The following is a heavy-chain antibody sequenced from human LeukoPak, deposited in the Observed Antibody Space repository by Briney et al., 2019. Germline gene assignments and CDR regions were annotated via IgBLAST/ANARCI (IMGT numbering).Heavy chain of an antibody. CDR1: GFTFSTYA. Sequence: PGGSLRLSCAASGFTFSTYAMGWVRQAPGKGLEWVSVIYSGDTTHYADSVKGRFTISRGNSRNTLYLQMNSLRAEDTAVYYCAGLGRWYFAHWGQGTLVTVSS. CDR2: IYSGDTT. J-gene: IGHJ4*02. D-gene: IGHD2-15*01. CDR3: AGLGRWYFAH. V-gene: IGHV3-23*01.